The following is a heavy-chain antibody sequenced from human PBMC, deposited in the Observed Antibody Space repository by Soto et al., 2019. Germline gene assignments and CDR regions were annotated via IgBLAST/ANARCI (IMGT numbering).Heavy chain of an antibody. CDR2: ITNSGDST. CDR1: GFTFSSYH. Sequence: EVQLVESGGGLVKPGGSLRLSCAASGFTFSSYHMNWVRQAPGKGLEWVSSITNSGDSTYYADSVKGRFTISRDNAKNSLYLQINSLSAEDTAVYYCAREGVTMMLEAIDYWGQGALVTVSS. D-gene: IGHD3-22*01. CDR3: AREGVTMMLEAIDY. J-gene: IGHJ4*02. V-gene: IGHV3-21*01.